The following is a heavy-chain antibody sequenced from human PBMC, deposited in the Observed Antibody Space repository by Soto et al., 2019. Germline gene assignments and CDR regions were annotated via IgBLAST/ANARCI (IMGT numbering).Heavy chain of an antibody. CDR3: ARVITMIVVAFDY. V-gene: IGHV4-38-2*01. CDR2: IYHSGST. D-gene: IGHD3-22*01. Sequence: SETLSLTCAVSGYSISSGYYWGWIRQPPGKGLEWIGSIYHSGSTYYNPSLKSRVTISVDTSKNQFSLKLSSVTAADTAVYYCARVITMIVVAFDYWGQGTLVTVSS. J-gene: IGHJ4*02. CDR1: GYSISSGYY.